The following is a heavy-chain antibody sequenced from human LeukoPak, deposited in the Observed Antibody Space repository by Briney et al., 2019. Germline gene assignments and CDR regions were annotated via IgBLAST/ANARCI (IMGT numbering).Heavy chain of an antibody. Sequence: PGGPLRLSCAASGFTFDDYAMHWVRQAPGKGLEWVSGISWNSGSIGYADSVKGRFTISRDNAKNSLYLQMNSLRAEDMALYYCAKDRSYGYGIDYWGQGTLVTVSS. CDR2: ISWNSGSI. CDR1: GFTFDDYA. J-gene: IGHJ4*02. V-gene: IGHV3-9*03. D-gene: IGHD5-18*01. CDR3: AKDRSYGYGIDY.